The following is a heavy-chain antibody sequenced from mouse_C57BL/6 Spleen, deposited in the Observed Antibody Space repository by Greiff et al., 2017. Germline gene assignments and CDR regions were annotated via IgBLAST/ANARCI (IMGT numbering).Heavy chain of an antibody. CDR2: INPSTGGT. Sequence: VQLQQSGPELVKPGASVKISCKASGYSFTGYYMNWVKQSPEKSLEWIGEINPSTGGTTYNQKFKAKATLTVDKSSSTAYMQRKSLTSEDSAVYYCAREGNPAWFAYWGQGTLVTVSA. V-gene: IGHV1-42*01. J-gene: IGHJ3*01. D-gene: IGHD2-1*01. CDR1: GYSFTGYY. CDR3: AREGNPAWFAY.